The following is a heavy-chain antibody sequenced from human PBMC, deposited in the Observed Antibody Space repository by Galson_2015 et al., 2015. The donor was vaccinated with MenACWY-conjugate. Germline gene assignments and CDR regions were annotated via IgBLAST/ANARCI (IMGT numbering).Heavy chain of an antibody. Sequence: SLRLSCAASGFTFSDYWVHWVRQVPGKGLVWVSRIDRDGSRPTYADSVKGRFTISRDNAKKTLYLQMDSLRDEDTAMYFCARDRKGLIASLPSNYFDPWGQGTLVTVSS. CDR2: IDRDGSRP. J-gene: IGHJ5*02. CDR3: ARDRKGLIASLPSNYFDP. V-gene: IGHV3-74*01. CDR1: GFTFSDYW. D-gene: IGHD6-6*01.